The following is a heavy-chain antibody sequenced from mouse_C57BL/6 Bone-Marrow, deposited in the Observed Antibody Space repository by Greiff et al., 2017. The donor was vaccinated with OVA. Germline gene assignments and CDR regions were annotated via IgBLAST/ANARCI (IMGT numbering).Heavy chain of an antibody. Sequence: VQLQQPGAELVKPGASVKMSCKASGYTFTSYWITWVKQRPGQGLEWIGDIYPGSGSTNYNEKFESKATLTVDTSSSTAYMQLSSLTSEDSAVYYGARRDDYDGHWYFDVWGTGTTVTVSS. V-gene: IGHV1-55*01. CDR2: IYPGSGST. D-gene: IGHD2-4*01. CDR1: GYTFTSYW. CDR3: ARRDDYDGHWYFDV. J-gene: IGHJ1*03.